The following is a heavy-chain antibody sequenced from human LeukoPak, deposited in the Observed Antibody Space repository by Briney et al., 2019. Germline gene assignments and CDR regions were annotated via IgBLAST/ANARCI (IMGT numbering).Heavy chain of an antibody. V-gene: IGHV3-43*02. CDR2: ISGDGVST. CDR1: GLPIADFA. Sequence: GGSLRLSCVASGLPIADFAMHWVRQAPAKGLEWVSLISGDGVSTFYADSVKGRFSISRDNSKNSLSLEMNSLRTEDTAMYYCARESGKFDYWGQGTLAAVSS. J-gene: IGHJ4*02. CDR3: ARESGKFDY.